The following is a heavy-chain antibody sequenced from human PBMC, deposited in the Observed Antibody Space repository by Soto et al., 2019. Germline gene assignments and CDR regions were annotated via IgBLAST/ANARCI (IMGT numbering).Heavy chain of an antibody. V-gene: IGHV6-1*01. CDR3: ARGRRDYDILTGYYKGYYFDY. CDR1: GDRVSSNSAA. D-gene: IGHD3-9*01. Sequence: SQTLSLTCAISGDRVSSNSAAWNWIRQSPSRGLEWLGRTYYRSKWYNDYAVSVKSRITINPDTSKNQFSLQLNSVTPEDTAVYYCARGRRDYDILTGYYKGYYFDYWGQGTLVTVSS. CDR2: TYYRSKWYN. J-gene: IGHJ4*02.